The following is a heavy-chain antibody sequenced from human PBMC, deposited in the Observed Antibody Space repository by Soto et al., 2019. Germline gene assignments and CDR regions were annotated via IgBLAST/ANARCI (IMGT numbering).Heavy chain of an antibody. Sequence: QVQLVESGGGVVQPGRSLRLSCAASGFTFSSYAMHWVRQAPGKGLEWVAVISYDGSNKYYAGSVKGRFTISRDNSKNTLYLQMNSLRAEDTAVYYCARVLGYSSSWYGDYWGQGTLVTVSS. CDR1: GFTFSSYA. V-gene: IGHV3-30-3*01. CDR2: ISYDGSNK. CDR3: ARVLGYSSSWYGDY. D-gene: IGHD6-13*01. J-gene: IGHJ4*02.